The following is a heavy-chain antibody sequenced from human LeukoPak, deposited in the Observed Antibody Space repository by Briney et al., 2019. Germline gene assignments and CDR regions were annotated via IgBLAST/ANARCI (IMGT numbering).Heavy chain of an antibody. CDR3: ARRYHYDSSCYQFDY. CDR1: GFTFRSYW. D-gene: IGHD3-22*01. Sequence: PGGSLRLSCAASGFTFRSYWMNWVRQVPGKGLEWVSRINAEGTTKTYADSVKGRFTISRDNAKNTVYLQMNSLRAEDTAVYYCARRYHYDSSCYQFDYWGQGTLVTVSS. V-gene: IGHV3-74*01. CDR2: INAEGTTK. J-gene: IGHJ4*02.